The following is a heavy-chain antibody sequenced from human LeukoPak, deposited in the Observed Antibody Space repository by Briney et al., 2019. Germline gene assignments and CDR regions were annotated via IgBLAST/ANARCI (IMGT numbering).Heavy chain of an antibody. CDR2: ISSSGSTI. D-gene: IGHD5-24*01. CDR1: GFTFSSYG. V-gene: IGHV3-48*04. J-gene: IGHJ4*02. Sequence: GGSLRLSCAASGFTFSSYGMHWVRQAPGKGLEWVSYISSSGSTIYYADSVKGRFTISRDNAKNSLYLQMNSLRAEDTAVYYCARAGRRDGYNYPFDYWGQGTLVTVSS. CDR3: ARAGRRDGYNYPFDY.